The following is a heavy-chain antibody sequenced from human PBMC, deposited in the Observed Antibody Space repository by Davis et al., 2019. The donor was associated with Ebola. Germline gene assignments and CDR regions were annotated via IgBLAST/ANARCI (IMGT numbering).Heavy chain of an antibody. CDR2: IYPGDSDT. D-gene: IGHD3-3*01. CDR1: GYSFTSYW. Sequence: GESLKISCKGSGYSFTSYWIGWVRQMPGKGLEWMGIIYPGDSDTRYSPSFQGQVTISADKSISTAYLQWSSLKASDTAMYYCARHVRHYDFWSGYSSGGMDVWGQGTTVIVSS. CDR3: ARHVRHYDFWSGYSSGGMDV. V-gene: IGHV5-51*01. J-gene: IGHJ6*02.